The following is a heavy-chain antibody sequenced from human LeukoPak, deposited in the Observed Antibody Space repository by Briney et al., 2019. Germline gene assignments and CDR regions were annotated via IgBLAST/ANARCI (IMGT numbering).Heavy chain of an antibody. Sequence: ASVKVSCKASGYTFTGYYMHWVRQAPGQGLEWMGWINPNSGGTNYAQKFQGRVTMTRDTSISTAYMELSRLRSDDTAVYYCARDYGSGSYAYYYGMDVWGQGTTVTVSS. J-gene: IGHJ6*02. CDR1: GYTFTGYY. V-gene: IGHV1-2*02. CDR3: ARDYGSGSYAYYYGMDV. D-gene: IGHD3-10*01. CDR2: INPNSGGT.